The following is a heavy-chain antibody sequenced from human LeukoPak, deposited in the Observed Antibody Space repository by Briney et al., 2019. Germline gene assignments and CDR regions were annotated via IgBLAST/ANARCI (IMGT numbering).Heavy chain of an antibody. D-gene: IGHD6-19*01. CDR3: VGWLVRGYYFDY. CDR2: IYYSGST. V-gene: IGHV4-39*07. J-gene: IGHJ4*02. CDR1: GFTFSSYW. Sequence: PGGSLRLSCAASGFTFSSYWMSWVRQPPGKGLEWIGSIYYSGSTYYNPSLKSRVTISVDTSKNQFSLKLSSVTAADTAVYYCVGWLVRGYYFDYWGQGTLVTVSS.